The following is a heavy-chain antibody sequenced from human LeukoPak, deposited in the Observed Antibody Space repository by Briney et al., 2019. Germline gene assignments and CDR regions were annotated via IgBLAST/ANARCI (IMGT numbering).Heavy chain of an antibody. CDR1: GFIFSSYA. J-gene: IGHJ4*02. CDR3: VRGGQSPNCFDY. CDR2: ITGNGGGT. V-gene: IGHV3-64*02. D-gene: IGHD1-1*01. Sequence: GGSLRLSCAASGFIFSSYAMQWVRQAPGKELECISAITGNGGGTFYADSVKGRFTISRDNSKTTLFLQMDSLKAEDMAVYYCVRGGQSPNCFDYWGQGILVTVSS.